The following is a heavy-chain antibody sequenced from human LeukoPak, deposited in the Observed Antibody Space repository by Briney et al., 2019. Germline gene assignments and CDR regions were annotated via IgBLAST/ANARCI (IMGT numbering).Heavy chain of an antibody. Sequence: GASVKVSCKASGGTFSSYGITWVRQAPGQGLEWMGRIIPIFGTVKYVQKFQGRVTITADTSTSTAYMELSSLRSEDTAVYYCARTNYYDSSGYQGAGTYYYGMDVWGQGTTVTVSS. CDR1: GGTFSSYG. CDR3: ARTNYYDSSGYQGAGTYYYGMDV. CDR2: IIPIFGTV. D-gene: IGHD3-22*01. V-gene: IGHV1-69*06. J-gene: IGHJ6*02.